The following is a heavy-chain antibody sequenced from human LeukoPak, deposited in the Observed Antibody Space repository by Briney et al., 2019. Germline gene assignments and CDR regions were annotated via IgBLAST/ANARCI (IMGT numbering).Heavy chain of an antibody. Sequence: GGSLRLSCAVPGFTFSNSWMHWVRQAPGKGLVWVSRINSDGRSTSYADSVKGRFTISRDTSKSTLYLQMNSLRDEDTAVYYCAKYGSGTYYNGLYWGQGTLVTVSS. CDR3: AKYGSGTYYNGLY. CDR1: GFTFSNSW. V-gene: IGHV3-74*01. D-gene: IGHD3-10*01. J-gene: IGHJ4*02. CDR2: INSDGRST.